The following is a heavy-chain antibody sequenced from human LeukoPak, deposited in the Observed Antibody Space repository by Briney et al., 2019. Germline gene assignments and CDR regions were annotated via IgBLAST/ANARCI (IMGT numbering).Heavy chain of an antibody. CDR1: GFTVSSNY. CDR2: IYSGGST. CDR3: ARDRGLIYDSSGYHDY. V-gene: IGHV3-66*01. D-gene: IGHD3-22*01. J-gene: IGHJ4*02. Sequence: PGGSLRLSCAASGFTVSSNYMSWVRQAPGKGLEWVSVIYSGGSTYYADSVKGRFTISRDKSKNTLYLQMNSLRAEDTAVYYCARDRGLIYDSSGYHDYWGQGTLVTVSS.